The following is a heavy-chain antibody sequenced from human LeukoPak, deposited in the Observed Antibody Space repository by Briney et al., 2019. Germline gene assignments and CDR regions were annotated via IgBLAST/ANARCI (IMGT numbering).Heavy chain of an antibody. J-gene: IGHJ4*02. D-gene: IGHD1-1*01. CDR2: IYYSGST. CDR1: GGSISSYY. V-gene: IGHV4-59*01. Sequence: SETLSLTCTVSGGSISSYYWSWIRQPPGKGLEWIGYIYYSGSTNYNPSLKSRVTISVDTSKNQFSLKLSSVTAADTAVYYCARIDSVQSSPDYWGQGTLDTVSS. CDR3: ARIDSVQSSPDY.